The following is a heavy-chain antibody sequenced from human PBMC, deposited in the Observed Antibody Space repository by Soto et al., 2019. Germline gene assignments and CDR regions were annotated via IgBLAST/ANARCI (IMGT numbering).Heavy chain of an antibody. CDR2: VSAGGDMT. CDR3: ARGDRGGSGSPASYYYSGLDV. Sequence: DVQLLESGGHLVQPGGSLRLSCAASGFTFSSYAMSWVRQAPGKGLEWVSSVSAGGDMTYYSDSVKGRFTISRDNSNNALYLHMNSMRIEDTALSYCARGDRGGSGSPASYYYSGLDVWGQGTTVTVS. D-gene: IGHD3-10*01. CDR1: GFTFSSYA. J-gene: IGHJ6*02. V-gene: IGHV3-23*01.